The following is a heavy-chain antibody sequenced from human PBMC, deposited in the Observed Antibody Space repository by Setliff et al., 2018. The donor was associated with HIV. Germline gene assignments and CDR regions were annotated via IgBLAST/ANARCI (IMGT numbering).Heavy chain of an antibody. V-gene: IGHV1-2*02. CDR1: GYTFTGHY. Sequence: ASVKVSCKASGYTFTGHYLHWVRQAPGQGLEWLGWVNPNSGDAIYAQNFQGRVTMTRDTSINAAYMELRGLRSDDTAVYYCARNFGLSPSGKCYYYYGMEIWGQGTTVTV. CDR3: ARNFGLSPSGKCYYYYGMEI. D-gene: IGHD3-10*01. CDR2: VNPNSGDA. J-gene: IGHJ6*02.